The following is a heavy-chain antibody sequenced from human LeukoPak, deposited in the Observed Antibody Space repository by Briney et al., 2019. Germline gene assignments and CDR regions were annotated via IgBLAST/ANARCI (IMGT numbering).Heavy chain of an antibody. CDR3: AREKHQGESGYYYYYMDV. CDR2: ISGSSGTI. Sequence: GGSLRLSCAASGFTFSTYNMNWVRQAPGKGLEWVSYISGSSGTIYYADSVKGRFTISRDNAKNTLYLQMNSLRAEDTAVYYCAREKHQGESGYYYYYMDVWGKGTTVTVSS. J-gene: IGHJ6*03. CDR1: GFTFSTYN. D-gene: IGHD3-16*01. V-gene: IGHV3-48*04.